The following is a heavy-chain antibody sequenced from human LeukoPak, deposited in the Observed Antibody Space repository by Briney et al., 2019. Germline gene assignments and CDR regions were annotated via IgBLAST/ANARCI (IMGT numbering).Heavy chain of an antibody. CDR1: GFAFSDYY. CDR3: ARDPYSGHYGDYYYYYMDV. V-gene: IGHV3-11*06. CDR2: ITSSSSYI. D-gene: IGHD1-26*01. J-gene: IGHJ6*03. Sequence: PGGSLRLSCAPSGFAFSDYYMSWIRQAPGKGLEWISSITSSSSYIYYADSVKGRFTISRDNAKNSLYLQMNSLSPDDTAVYFCARDPYSGHYGDYYYYYMDVWGKGTTVTISS.